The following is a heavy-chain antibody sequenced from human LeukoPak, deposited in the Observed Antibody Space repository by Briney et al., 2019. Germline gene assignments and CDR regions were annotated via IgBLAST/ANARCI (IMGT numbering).Heavy chain of an antibody. Sequence: SETLSLTCTVSGGSISSSSYYWGWIRQPPGKGLEWIGSIYYSGSTYYNPSLKSRVTISVDTSKNQFSLKLSSVTAADTAVYYCARTLRAYYYDSSGYRMAFDIWGQGTMVTVSS. CDR1: GGSISSSSYY. J-gene: IGHJ3*02. CDR2: IYYSGST. D-gene: IGHD3-22*01. CDR3: ARTLRAYYYDSSGYRMAFDI. V-gene: IGHV4-39*01.